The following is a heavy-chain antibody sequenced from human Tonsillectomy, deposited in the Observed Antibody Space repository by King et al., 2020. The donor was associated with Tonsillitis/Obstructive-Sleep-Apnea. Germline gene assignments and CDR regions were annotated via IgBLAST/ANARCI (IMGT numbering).Heavy chain of an antibody. Sequence: QLQESGPGLVKPSQTLSLTCTVSVGSISSGGYYWSWIRQHPGKDLEWIGYIYYSGSTYYNPSLKSRVTISIDTSKNQFSLELSSVTAADTAVYYCACMVAHYMDVWGKGTTVTVSS. D-gene: IGHD3-10*01. CDR1: VGSISSGGYY. CDR3: ACMVAHYMDV. CDR2: IYYSGST. V-gene: IGHV4-31*03. J-gene: IGHJ6*03.